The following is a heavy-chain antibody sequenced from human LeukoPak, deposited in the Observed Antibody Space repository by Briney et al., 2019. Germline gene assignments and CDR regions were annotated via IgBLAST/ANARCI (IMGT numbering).Heavy chain of an antibody. CDR3: AKDILYYYDSSGLGGYFDY. Sequence: GGSLRLSCAASGFTFDDYAMHWVPQAPGKGLEWVSGISWNSGSIGYADSVKGRFTISRDNAKNSLYLQMNSLRAEDTALYYCAKDILYYYDSSGLGGYFDYWGQGTLVTVSS. CDR1: GFTFDDYA. D-gene: IGHD3-22*01. V-gene: IGHV3-9*01. CDR2: ISWNSGSI. J-gene: IGHJ4*02.